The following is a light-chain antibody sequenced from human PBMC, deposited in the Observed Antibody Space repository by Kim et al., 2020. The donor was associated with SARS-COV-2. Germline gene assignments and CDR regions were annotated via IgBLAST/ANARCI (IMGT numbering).Light chain of an antibody. CDR3: SSYTSSSTYV. V-gene: IGLV2-18*02. CDR2: EVS. J-gene: IGLJ1*01. CDR1: SSDVGSYDR. Sequence: GQAVTIPSAGTSSDVGSYDRVSWYQQPPGTAPKLMIYEVSNRPSGVPDRFSGSKSGNTASLTISGLQAEDEADYYCSSYTSSSTYVFGTGTKVTVL.